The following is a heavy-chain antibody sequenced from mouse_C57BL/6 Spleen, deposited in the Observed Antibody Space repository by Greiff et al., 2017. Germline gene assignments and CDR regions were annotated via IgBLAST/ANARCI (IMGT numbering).Heavy chain of an antibody. CDR2: IDPANGNT. CDR1: GFNIKNTY. J-gene: IGHJ2*01. V-gene: IGHV14-3*01. CDR3: ASSDGSPPLFDY. Sequence: VHVKQSVAELVRPGASVKLSCTASGFNIKNTYMHWVKQRPEQGLEWIGRIDPANGNTKYAPKFQGKATITADTSSNTAYLQLSSLTSEDTAIYYCASSDGSPPLFDYWGQGTTLTVSS. D-gene: IGHD2-3*01.